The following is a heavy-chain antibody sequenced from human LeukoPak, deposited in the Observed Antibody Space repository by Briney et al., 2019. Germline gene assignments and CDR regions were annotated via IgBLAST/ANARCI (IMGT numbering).Heavy chain of an antibody. J-gene: IGHJ4*02. CDR3: ARQTGSGLFILP. CDR2: IYYTGST. V-gene: IGHV4-59*08. CDR1: SGSIGSYY. Sequence: SETLSLTCTVSSGSIGSYYWSWIRQPPGKGLEWIGYIYYTGSTDYNPSLKSRVTILVDRSKNQFSLRLTSVTAADTAVYYCARQTGSGLFILPGGQGTLVTVSS. D-gene: IGHD3/OR15-3a*01.